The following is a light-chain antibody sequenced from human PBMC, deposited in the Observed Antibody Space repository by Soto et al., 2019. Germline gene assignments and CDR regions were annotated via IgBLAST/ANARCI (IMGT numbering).Light chain of an antibody. CDR1: QSVLHSSYTSNY. CDR3: QQYYSTPPT. Sequence: IVMTQSPGSLAVSLGEGATINCRSSQSVLHSSYTSNYLAWYQQKPGQPPKLLIYWASTRESGVPDRFSGSGSGTDFTLTISSLQAEDVAVYYCQQYYSTPPTFGGGTKVEIK. V-gene: IGKV4-1*01. J-gene: IGKJ4*01. CDR2: WAS.